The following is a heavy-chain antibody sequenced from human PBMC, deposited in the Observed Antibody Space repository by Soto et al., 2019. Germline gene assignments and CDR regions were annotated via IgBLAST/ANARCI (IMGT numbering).Heavy chain of an antibody. J-gene: IGHJ4*02. V-gene: IGHV4-59*01. Sequence: SETLSLTXAVSGDSINNTYWSWIRQPQGKRLEWIGNIYYTVSTTYNPSLESRVTMSVDTSKNQFSLKLNSVDAADTAFYHCAKYRRTEAEGFTLDYWGRGTLVTVSS. CDR3: AKYRRTEAEGFTLDY. CDR2: IYYTVST. D-gene: IGHD6-13*01. CDR1: GDSINNTY.